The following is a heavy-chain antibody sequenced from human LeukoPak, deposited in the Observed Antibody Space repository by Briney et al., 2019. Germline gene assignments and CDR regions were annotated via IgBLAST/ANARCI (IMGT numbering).Heavy chain of an antibody. J-gene: IGHJ3*02. V-gene: IGHV1-69*04. CDR3: ARVTMGLISGFHNGGDAFDI. CDR1: GGTFSSYA. D-gene: IGHD3-22*01. Sequence: ASVNVSCKASGGTFSSYAISWVRQAPGQGLEWMGRIIPILGIANYAQNFHGRVTITADKSTSTAYLELSSLRSEDTAVYYCARVTMGLISGFHNGGDAFDIWGQGTMVTVSS. CDR2: IIPILGIA.